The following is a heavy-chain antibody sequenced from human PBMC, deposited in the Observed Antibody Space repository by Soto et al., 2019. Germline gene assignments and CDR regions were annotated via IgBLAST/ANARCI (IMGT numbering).Heavy chain of an antibody. CDR3: ARQSPTPGYYYFSYGMDV. J-gene: IGHJ6*02. CDR2: IYPGDSDT. CDR1: GYIFTLYW. Sequence: GESLKISCKASGYIFTLYWIGWVRQMPGKGLEWMGIIYPGDSDTRYSPSFQGQVTISADKSISTASLQWSSLKASDTAVYYCARQSPTPGYYYFSYGMDVWGQGTTVTISS. V-gene: IGHV5-51*01. D-gene: IGHD4-17*01.